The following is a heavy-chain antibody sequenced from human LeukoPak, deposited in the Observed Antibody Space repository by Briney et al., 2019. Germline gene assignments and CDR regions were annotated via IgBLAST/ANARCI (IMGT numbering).Heavy chain of an antibody. CDR3: ARGAYSGNYYPNYFDY. CDR2: IYSGGST. D-gene: IGHD1-26*01. Sequence: GSLRLSCAASGFTVSSNYMTWVRQAPGKGPEWVSVIYSGGSTYYADSVKGRFTISRDKSKNTLYLQMNSLRAEDTAVYYCARGAYSGNYYPNYFDYWGQGTLVTVSS. V-gene: IGHV3-66*01. CDR1: GFTVSSNY. J-gene: IGHJ4*02.